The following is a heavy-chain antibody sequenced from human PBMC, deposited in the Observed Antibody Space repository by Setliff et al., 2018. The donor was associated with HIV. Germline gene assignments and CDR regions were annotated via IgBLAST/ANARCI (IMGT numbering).Heavy chain of an antibody. J-gene: IGHJ4*02. D-gene: IGHD6-13*01. CDR2: IKIDGSST. CDR1: GFTFSSYW. CDR3: ARSRAAGFDY. V-gene: IGHV3-74*01. Sequence: SGGSLRLSCAASGFTFSSYWMYWVRQAPGKGLMWVSHIKIDGSSTNYADSVKGRFTISRDNAKNSLYLQMNSLRAEDTAVYYCARSRAAGFDYWGQGTLVTVSS.